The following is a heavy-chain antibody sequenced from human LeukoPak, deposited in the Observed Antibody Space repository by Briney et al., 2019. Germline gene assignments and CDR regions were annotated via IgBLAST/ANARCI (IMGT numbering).Heavy chain of an antibody. CDR3: ARLGVPAATTDY. V-gene: IGHV4-39*07. D-gene: IGHD2-2*01. Sequence: SETLSLTCTVSGVSISSSSYYWGWIRQPPGKGLQWIGSIYYSGSTYYNPSLKSRVTISVDTSKNQFSLKLSSVTAADTAVYYCARLGVPAATTDYWGQGTLVTVSS. J-gene: IGHJ4*02. CDR1: GVSISSSSYY. CDR2: IYYSGST.